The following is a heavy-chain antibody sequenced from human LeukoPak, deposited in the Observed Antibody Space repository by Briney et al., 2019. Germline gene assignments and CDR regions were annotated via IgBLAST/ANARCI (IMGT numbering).Heavy chain of an antibody. V-gene: IGHV3-23*01. D-gene: IGHD6-19*01. CDR2: ISGSGGST. CDR1: GLTFSDAW. Sequence: GESLRLSCVLSGLTFSDAWMSWVRQAPGKGLEWVSGISGSGGSTYYADSVKGRFTISRDNSKNTLYLQMNSLRAEDTAVYYCAKAVVSSGWSFYYYGMDVWGQGTTVTVSS. J-gene: IGHJ6*02. CDR3: AKAVVSSGWSFYYYGMDV.